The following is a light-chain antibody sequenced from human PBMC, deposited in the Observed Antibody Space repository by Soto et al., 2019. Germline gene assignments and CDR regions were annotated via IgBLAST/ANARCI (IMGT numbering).Light chain of an antibody. V-gene: IGKV3-15*01. CDR2: GAS. Sequence: EIVMTQSPATLSVSPGERATLSCWASQSVSSNLAWYQQKPGQAPSLLISGASTRAIGIPARFSGSGSGTEFTLTISSLQSEDFAAYYCQQYNKWPRTFGQGTKVEIK. J-gene: IGKJ1*01. CDR1: QSVSSN. CDR3: QQYNKWPRT.